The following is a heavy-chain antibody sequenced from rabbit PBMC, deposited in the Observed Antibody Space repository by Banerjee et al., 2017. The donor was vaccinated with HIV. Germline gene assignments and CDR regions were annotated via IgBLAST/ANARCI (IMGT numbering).Heavy chain of an antibody. Sequence: QSLEESGGGLVQPGGSLKLSCKASGFSFSSSYWICWVRQAPGKGLEWIACIGAGSSGSTYYATWAKGRFTIPSHNAQNTLYLQLNSLTAADTATYFCARGYDDYDARLDLWGPGTLVTVS. V-gene: IGHV1S40*01. CDR2: IGAGSSGST. J-gene: IGHJ3*01. D-gene: IGHD2-1*01. CDR1: GFSFSSSYW. CDR3: ARGYDDYDARLDL.